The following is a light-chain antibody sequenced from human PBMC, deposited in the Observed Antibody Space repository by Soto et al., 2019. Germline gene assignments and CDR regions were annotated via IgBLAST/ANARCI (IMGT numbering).Light chain of an antibody. CDR2: GAS. CDR3: KQYNSYSPWT. CDR1: KSVSGA. J-gene: IGKJ1*01. V-gene: IGKV3-15*01. Sequence: EIVMTQSTAALSVSPEGRGTLYCRARKSVSGALSWYDQKPGKASRIIXCGASRRATGFQARLSGSGSGKEFTLNISSLQPVEFATYYCKQYNSYSPWTFGQGTKVDIK.